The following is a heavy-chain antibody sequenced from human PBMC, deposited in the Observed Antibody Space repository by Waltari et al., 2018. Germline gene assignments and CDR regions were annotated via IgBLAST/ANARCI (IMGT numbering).Heavy chain of an antibody. J-gene: IGHJ4*02. CDR2: ITSRLSTL. Sequence: EVQLVESGGGLVQPGGSLRLSFAASGFILSTFEMSWVRQAPGKGLEWISSITSRLSTLYYADSVKGRFTISRDNAKNSLYLQMNSLRAEDTAVYYCATKYSSSSWDYWGQGTLVTVSS. CDR3: ATKYSSSSWDY. V-gene: IGHV3-48*03. D-gene: IGHD6-6*01. CDR1: GFILSTFE.